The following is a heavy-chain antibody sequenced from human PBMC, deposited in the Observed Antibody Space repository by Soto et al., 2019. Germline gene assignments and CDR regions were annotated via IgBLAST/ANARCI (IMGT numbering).Heavy chain of an antibody. V-gene: IGHV4-31*03. CDR2: IYYTGNT. D-gene: IGHD3-22*01. Sequence: QVQLQESGPGLVKPSQTLSLTCTVSGGSISSHDYYWSWLRQYPGKSLEWIGYIYYTGNTYLNPSLKTRLNISVDTSKNEFSLRVSSVTAADTALYYCARDVRLYDGRGTYFEWFDPWGQGPLVTVSS. J-gene: IGHJ5*02. CDR1: GGSISSHDYY. CDR3: ARDVRLYDGRGTYFEWFDP.